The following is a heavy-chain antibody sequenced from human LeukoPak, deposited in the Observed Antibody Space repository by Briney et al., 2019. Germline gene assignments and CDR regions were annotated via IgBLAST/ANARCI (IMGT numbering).Heavy chain of an antibody. V-gene: IGHV4-34*01. Sequence: SETLSLTCAVYGGSFSGYYWSWIRQPPGKGLEWIGEINHSGSTNYNPSLKSRVTISVDTSKNQFSLKLSSVTAADTAVYYCARDSWYYDSSGPYGMDVWGQGTTVTVSS. CDR2: INHSGST. J-gene: IGHJ6*02. CDR1: GGSFSGYY. D-gene: IGHD3-22*01. CDR3: ARDSWYYDSSGPYGMDV.